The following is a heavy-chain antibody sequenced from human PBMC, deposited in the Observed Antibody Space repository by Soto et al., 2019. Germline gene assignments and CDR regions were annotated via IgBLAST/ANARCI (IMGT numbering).Heavy chain of an antibody. CDR1: AYTFTGYY. D-gene: IGHD3-10*01. V-gene: IGHV1-2*02. Sequence: SGKVSCKASAYTFTGYYMHWVRQAPGQGLEWMGWINPNSGGTNYAQKFQGRVTMTRDTSISTAYMELSRLRSDDTAVYYCAREGFGELCIDYWGQGTLVTASS. CDR3: AREGFGELCIDY. CDR2: INPNSGGT. J-gene: IGHJ4*02.